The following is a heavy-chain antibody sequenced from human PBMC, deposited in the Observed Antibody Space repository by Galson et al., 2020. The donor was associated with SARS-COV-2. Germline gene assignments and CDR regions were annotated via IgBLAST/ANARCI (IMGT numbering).Heavy chain of an antibody. CDR1: GFTFSNAW. CDR2: IKSKTDGGTT. CDR3: TTVTPDIVVVPAAMYYYYYGMDV. Sequence: GGSLRLSCAASGFTFSNAWMSWVRQAPGKGLEWVGRIKSKTDGGTTDYAAPVKGRFTISRDDSKNTLYLQMNSLKTEDTAVYYCTTVTPDIVVVPAAMYYYYYGMDVWGQGTTVTVSS. V-gene: IGHV3-15*01. J-gene: IGHJ6*02. D-gene: IGHD2-2*01.